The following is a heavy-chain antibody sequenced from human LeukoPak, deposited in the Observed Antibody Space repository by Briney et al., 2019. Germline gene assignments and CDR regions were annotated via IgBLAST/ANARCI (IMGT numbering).Heavy chain of an antibody. Sequence: PGRSLRLSCAASGFTFSHYGVHWVRQAPGKGLEWVAVISYDGSNKYYADSVKGRFTVSRDTSENTLYLQMNSLRAEDTAVYYCVKRARDGYNSPLDNWGQGTLVTVSS. V-gene: IGHV3-30*18. J-gene: IGHJ4*02. CDR3: VKRARDGYNSPLDN. D-gene: IGHD5-24*01. CDR2: ISYDGSNK. CDR1: GFTFSHYG.